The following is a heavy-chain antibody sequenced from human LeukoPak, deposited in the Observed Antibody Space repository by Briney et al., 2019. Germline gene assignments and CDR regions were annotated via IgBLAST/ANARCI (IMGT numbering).Heavy chain of an antibody. V-gene: IGHV3-30-3*01. CDR2: ISYDGSNK. Sequence: PGRSLRLSCAASGFTFSSYAMHWVRQAPGKGLEWVAVISYDGSNKYYADSVKGRFTISRDNSKNTLYLQMNSLRAEDTAVYYCAKDVCMVRGVTRECYFDYWGQGTLVTVSS. D-gene: IGHD3-10*01. CDR3: AKDVCMVRGVTRECYFDY. J-gene: IGHJ4*02. CDR1: GFTFSSYA.